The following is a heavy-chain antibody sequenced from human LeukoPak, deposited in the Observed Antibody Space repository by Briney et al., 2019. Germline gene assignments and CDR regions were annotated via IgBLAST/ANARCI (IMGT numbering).Heavy chain of an antibody. J-gene: IGHJ4*02. CDR2: INHSGST. CDR1: GGSFSGYY. Sequence: PSETLSLTCAVYGGSFSGYYWSWIRQPPGKGLERIREINHSGSTNYNPSLKSRVTISVDTSKNQFSLKLSSVTAADTAVYYCARPNGIFGVAPLDYWGQGTLVTVSS. V-gene: IGHV4-34*01. D-gene: IGHD3-3*01. CDR3: ARPNGIFGVAPLDY.